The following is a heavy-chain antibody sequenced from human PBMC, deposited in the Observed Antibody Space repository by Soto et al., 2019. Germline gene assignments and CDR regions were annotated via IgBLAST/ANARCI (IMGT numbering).Heavy chain of an antibody. CDR1: GGTFSSYA. V-gene: IGHV1-69*01. CDR3: ASGGVRGYYYGMDV. D-gene: IGHD3-16*01. Sequence: QVQLVQSGAEVKKPGSSVQVSCKASGGTFSSYAISWVRQAPGQGLEWMGGISPIFGTANYAQKFQGRVTIPADESTSTAYLELISLRSEDTAVYYCASGGVRGYYYGMDVWGQGTTVTVSS. CDR2: ISPIFGTA. J-gene: IGHJ6*02.